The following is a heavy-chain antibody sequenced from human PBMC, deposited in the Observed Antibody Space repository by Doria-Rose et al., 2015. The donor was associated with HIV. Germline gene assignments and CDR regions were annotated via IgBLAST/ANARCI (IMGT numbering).Heavy chain of an antibody. CDR1: GGSIRRGGYY. CDR2: IHYSGRT. CDR3: ARDGAIVGTSNAFDI. D-gene: IGHD1-26*01. Sequence: QVQLQESGPGLVKPSQTLSLTCTVSGGSIRRGGYYWTWIRQPPGKGLEWIGYIHYSGRTYYNPSLKTRVTISLDTSQNQFSLTLTSVTAADTAVYYCARDGAIVGTSNAFDIWGKGTMVTVSS. J-gene: IGHJ3*02. V-gene: IGHV4-31*03.